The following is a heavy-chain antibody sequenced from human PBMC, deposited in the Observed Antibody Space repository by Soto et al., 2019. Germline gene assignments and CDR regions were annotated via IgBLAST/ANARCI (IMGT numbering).Heavy chain of an antibody. J-gene: IGHJ4*02. Sequence: EVQLVESGGDLVQPGGSLRLSCAASGFTFSSYWMSWVRQAPGKGLEWVANIKQDGSEKYYVDSVKGRFTISRENAKKSLYLQMNSLRAEDTAVYYCARSAYQPPHEGNYWGQGTLVTVSS. CDR2: IKQDGSEK. CDR1: GFTFSSYW. CDR3: ARSAYQPPHEGNY. V-gene: IGHV3-7*01. D-gene: IGHD2-2*01.